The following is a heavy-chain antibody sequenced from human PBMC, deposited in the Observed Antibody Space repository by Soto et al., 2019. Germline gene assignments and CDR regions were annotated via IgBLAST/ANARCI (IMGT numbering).Heavy chain of an antibody. D-gene: IGHD6-13*01. CDR1: GYTFTSYG. CDR2: INAANGDT. CDR3: VRSHVSATGIDWSDA. J-gene: IGHJ5*02. Sequence: ASVKVSCKASGYTFTSYGIHWVRQAPGQRLEWMGWINAANGDTKYSPKFQGRVTITRDTSASTAYMELSSLRSEDTAVYYCVRSHVSATGIDWSDAWGQGTLVTVSS. V-gene: IGHV1-3*01.